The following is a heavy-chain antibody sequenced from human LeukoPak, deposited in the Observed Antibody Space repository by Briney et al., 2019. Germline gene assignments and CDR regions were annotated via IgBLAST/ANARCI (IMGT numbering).Heavy chain of an antibody. J-gene: IGHJ4*02. Sequence: GRSLRLSCAASGFTFSNYGMHWVRQAPGKGLEWVAVISYDGTYQSSADSVKGRFTISRDVSKNTLYLQMNSLRAEDTAVYYCTKTGSSWHYFDSWGQGTLVTVSS. V-gene: IGHV3-30*18. CDR1: GFTFSNYG. CDR2: ISYDGTYQ. D-gene: IGHD6-13*01. CDR3: TKTGSSWHYFDS.